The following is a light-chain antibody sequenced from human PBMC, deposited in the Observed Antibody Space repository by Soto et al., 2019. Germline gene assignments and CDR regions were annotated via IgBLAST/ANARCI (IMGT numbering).Light chain of an antibody. CDR2: YDS. J-gene: IGLJ1*01. V-gene: IGLV3-21*04. Sequence: SSELTQPPSVSVAPGKTAKITCGGTNIGSAGVHWYQQKPGQAPVVVLYYDSDRPSGIPERFSGSNSGNTATLTISRVEAGDEADYYCQVWDISGDHYVFGTGTKLTVL. CDR1: NIGSAG. CDR3: QVWDISGDHYV.